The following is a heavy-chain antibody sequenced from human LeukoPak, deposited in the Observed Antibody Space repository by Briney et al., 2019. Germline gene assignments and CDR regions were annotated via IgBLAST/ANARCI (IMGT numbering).Heavy chain of an antibody. Sequence: PGGSLRLSCAASGFTFSSYGMHWVRQAPGKGLEWVAVISYDGSNKYYADSVKGRFTISRDNSKNTLYLQMNSLRAEDTAVYYCAKDSRGDYVDYWGQGTMVTVSS. J-gene: IGHJ4*02. CDR2: ISYDGSNK. CDR1: GFTFSSYG. V-gene: IGHV3-30*18. D-gene: IGHD4-17*01. CDR3: AKDSRGDYVDY.